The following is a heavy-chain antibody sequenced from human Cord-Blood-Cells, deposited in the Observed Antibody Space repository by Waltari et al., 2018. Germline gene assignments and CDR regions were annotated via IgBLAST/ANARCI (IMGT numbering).Heavy chain of an antibody. V-gene: IGHV3-23*01. CDR2: IGDSGGNT. Sequence: EVQLLESGGGLVQPGGSLRPSCAASGFTFTRFAMSWVRPAPGKGLEWVSAIGDSGGNTDYPDSVKGRFTISRDNYKSAQYLQMIRLRAEETAVNSCAKTAQGMGDNDAFAIWRQGRMDTVPS. J-gene: IGHJ3*02. D-gene: IGHD3-16*01. CDR1: GFTFTRFA. CDR3: AKTAQGMGDNDAFAI.